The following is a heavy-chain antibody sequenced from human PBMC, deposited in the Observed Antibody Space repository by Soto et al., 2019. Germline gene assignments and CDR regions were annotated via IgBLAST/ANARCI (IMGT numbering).Heavy chain of an antibody. CDR2: IKSEIDGGTT. J-gene: IGHJ4*02. CDR1: GFIFTGAW. Sequence: EVQVVESGGGFVEPGGPLRLSCAASGFIFTGAWLTWVRQAPGKGLEWVGRIKSEIDGGTTDFAAPVKDRFTMSRDDAANTVSLQMNTLKTAETAMYNFIGQVTISGAPFMCWGQGILVSVSS. V-gene: IGHV3-15*07. CDR3: IGQVTISGAPFMC. D-gene: IGHD3-3*01.